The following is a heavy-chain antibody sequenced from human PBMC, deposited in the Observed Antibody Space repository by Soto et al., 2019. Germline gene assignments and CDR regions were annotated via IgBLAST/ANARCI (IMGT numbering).Heavy chain of an antibody. D-gene: IGHD2-15*01. V-gene: IGHV4-59*01. Sequence: SETLSLTCTVSGGSISSYYWNWIRQPPGKGLEWIGYIYYSGSTNYNPSLKSRVTISVDTSKNQFSLKLSSVTAADTAVYYCARDPPNCSGGSCYPKGYFDYWGQGTLVTVSS. CDR3: ARDPPNCSGGSCYPKGYFDY. CDR1: GGSISSYY. J-gene: IGHJ4*02. CDR2: IYYSGST.